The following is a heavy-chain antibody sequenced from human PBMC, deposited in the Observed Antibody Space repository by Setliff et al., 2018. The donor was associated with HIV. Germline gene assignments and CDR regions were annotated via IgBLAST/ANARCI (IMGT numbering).Heavy chain of an antibody. D-gene: IGHD7-27*01. CDR3: ARVPNWGSAPFAYDV. Sequence: KPSETLSLTCTVSGASISSGGYYWNWIRQLPGKGLEWIGYILDSGSTCYNPSLRGRLSMSIDTSANQFSVELTSVTAADTALYFCARVPNWGSAPFAYDVWGLGTMVTVSS. V-gene: IGHV4-31*03. CDR2: ILDSGST. CDR1: GASISSGGYY. J-gene: IGHJ3*01.